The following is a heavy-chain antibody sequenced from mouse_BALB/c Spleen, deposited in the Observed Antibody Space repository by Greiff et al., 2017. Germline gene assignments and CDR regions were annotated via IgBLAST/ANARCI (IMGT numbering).Heavy chain of an antibody. J-gene: IGHJ4*01. CDR1: GFTFSDYY. CDR2: ISDGGSYT. CDR3: ARARDYAMDY. Sequence: DVHLVESGGGLVKPGGSLKLSCAASGFTFSDYYMYWVRQTPEKRLEWVATISDGGSYTYYPDSVKGRFTISRDNAKNILYLQMSSLKSEDTAMYYCARARDYAMDYWGQGTSVTVSS. V-gene: IGHV5-4*02.